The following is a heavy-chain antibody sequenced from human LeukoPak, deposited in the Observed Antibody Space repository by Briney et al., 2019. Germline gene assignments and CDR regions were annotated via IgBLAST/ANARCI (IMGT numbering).Heavy chain of an antibody. D-gene: IGHD3-22*01. V-gene: IGHV3-74*01. CDR2: INSDGSST. CDR1: GFTFSSYW. CDR3: ARVKTRDDSSGNDAFDI. Sequence: PGGSLRLSCAASGFTFSSYWMHWVRQAPGKGLVWVSRINSDGSSTSYADSVKGRFTISRDNAKNTLYLQMNGLRAEGTAVYYCARVKTRDDSSGNDAFDIWGQGTMVTVSS. J-gene: IGHJ3*02.